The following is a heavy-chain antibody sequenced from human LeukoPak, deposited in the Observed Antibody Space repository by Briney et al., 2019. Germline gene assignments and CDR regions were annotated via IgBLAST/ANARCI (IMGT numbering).Heavy chain of an antibody. V-gene: IGHV3-23*01. CDR3: AKDEPSMVRGVDGGAFDI. CDR1: GFTFSSYA. D-gene: IGHD3-10*01. CDR2: ISGSGGST. Sequence: GGSLRLSCAASGFTFSSYAMSWVRQAPGKGLEWVSAISGSGGSTYYADSVKGRFTISRDNSKNTLYLQMNGLRAEDTAVYYCAKDEPSMVRGVDGGAFDIWGQGTMVTVSS. J-gene: IGHJ3*02.